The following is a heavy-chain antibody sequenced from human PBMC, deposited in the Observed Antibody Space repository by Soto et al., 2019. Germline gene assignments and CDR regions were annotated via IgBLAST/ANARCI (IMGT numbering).Heavy chain of an antibody. V-gene: IGHV1-69*13. Sequence: SVKVSCKASGGPFSSYAISWVRQAPGQGLEWMGGIIPIFGTANYAQKFQGRVTITADESTSTAYMELSSLRSEDTAVHYCHIVVVTAMEMYYFGYWGQGALVTVSS. CDR3: HIVVVTAMEMYYFGY. CDR1: GGPFSSYA. D-gene: IGHD2-21*02. J-gene: IGHJ4*02. CDR2: IIPIFGTA.